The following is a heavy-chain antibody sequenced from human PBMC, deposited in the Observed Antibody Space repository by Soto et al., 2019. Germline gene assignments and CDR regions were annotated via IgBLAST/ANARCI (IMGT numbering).Heavy chain of an antibody. CDR2: ISSSSSYI. D-gene: IGHD6-6*01. J-gene: IGHJ6*03. CDR3: ARAYSSSPRYYYYYMDV. Sequence: GGSLRLSCAASGFTFSSYSMNWVRQAPGKGLEWVSSISSSSSYIYYADSVKGRFTISRDNAKNSLYLQMNSLRAEDTAVYYCARAYSSSPRYYYYYMDVWGKGTTVTVSS. V-gene: IGHV3-21*01. CDR1: GFTFSSYS.